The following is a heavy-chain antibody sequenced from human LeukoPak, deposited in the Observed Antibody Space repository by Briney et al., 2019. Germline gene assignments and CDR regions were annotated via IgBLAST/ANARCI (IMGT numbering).Heavy chain of an antibody. J-gene: IGHJ3*02. D-gene: IGHD1-1*01. CDR1: GFTFSSYA. Sequence: PGGSLRLSCTVSGFTFSSYAMSWVRKAPGKGLEWVSSISGSGGSTYYGDSVKGRFTTSRDNFKNTLYLQMTSLRAEDTAVYYCAKGSRAGNHAFDIWGQGTMVTVSS. CDR2: ISGSGGST. V-gene: IGHV3-23*01. CDR3: AKGSRAGNHAFDI.